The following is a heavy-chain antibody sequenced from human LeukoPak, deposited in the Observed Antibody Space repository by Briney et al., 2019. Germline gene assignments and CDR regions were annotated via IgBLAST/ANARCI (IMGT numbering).Heavy chain of an antibody. CDR2: IYHSGST. CDR3: ARVVLLWFGETSYYFDY. Sequence: SETLSLTCAVSGGSISSSNWWSWVRPPPGKGLEWIGEIYHSGSTNYNPSLKSRVTISVDKSKNQFSLKLSSVTAADTAVYYCARVVLLWFGETSYYFDYWGQGTLVTVSS. V-gene: IGHV4-4*02. CDR1: GGSISSSNW. D-gene: IGHD3-10*01. J-gene: IGHJ4*02.